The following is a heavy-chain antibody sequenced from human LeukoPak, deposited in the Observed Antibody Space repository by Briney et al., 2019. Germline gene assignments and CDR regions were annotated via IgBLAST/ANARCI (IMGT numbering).Heavy chain of an antibody. Sequence: ASVKVSCKASGYPFTRYGISWVRQAPGQGLEWMGWISAYNGNTKYAQKLQGRVTMTTDTSTSTAYMELRSLRSDDTAVYYCAREGGEEGFGELCLDYWGQGTLVTISS. D-gene: IGHD3-10*01. CDR3: AREGGEEGFGELCLDY. CDR1: GYPFTRYG. CDR2: ISAYNGNT. V-gene: IGHV1-18*01. J-gene: IGHJ4*02.